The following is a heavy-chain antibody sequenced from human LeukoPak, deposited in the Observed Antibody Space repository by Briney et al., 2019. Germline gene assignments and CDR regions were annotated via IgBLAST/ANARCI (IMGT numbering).Heavy chain of an antibody. CDR2: IYPGDSDT. V-gene: IGHV5-51*01. D-gene: IGHD2-2*01. CDR3: ASPYCSSTSCPLA. Sequence: LGESLEISCKGSGYNFTSYWIGWVRQLPGKGLEGMGIIYPGDSDTRYSPSFQGQVTISADKSISTAYLQWSSLKASDTAMYYCASPYCSSTSCPLAWGQGTLVTVSS. CDR1: GYNFTSYW. J-gene: IGHJ5*02.